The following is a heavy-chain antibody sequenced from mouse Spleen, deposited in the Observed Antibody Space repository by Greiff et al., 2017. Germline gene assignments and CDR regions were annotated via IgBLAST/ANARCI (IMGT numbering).Heavy chain of an antibody. CDR2: ISSGGGNT. Sequence: EVKLVESGGGLVKPGGSLKLSCAASGFTFSSYAMSWVRQTPEKRLEWVAYISSGGGNTYYPDSVKGRFTISRDNAKNTLYLQMSSLRSEDTALYYCARDNDYDGFDYWGQGTTLTVSS. CDR1: GFTFSSYA. V-gene: IGHV5-9*01. J-gene: IGHJ2*01. CDR3: ARDNDYDGFDY. D-gene: IGHD2-4*01.